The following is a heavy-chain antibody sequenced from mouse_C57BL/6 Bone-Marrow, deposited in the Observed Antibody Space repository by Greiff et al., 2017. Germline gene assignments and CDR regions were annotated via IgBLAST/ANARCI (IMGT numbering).Heavy chain of an antibody. Sequence: QVQLQQSGAELARPGASVTLSCKASGYTFTSYGISWVKQRTGQGLEWIGEIYPRSGNTYYNEKFKGKATLTADKSSSTAYMELRSLTSEDSAVYFCARHYYGSSYGYWGQGTTLTVSS. J-gene: IGHJ2*01. CDR3: ARHYYGSSYGY. V-gene: IGHV1-81*01. D-gene: IGHD1-1*01. CDR2: IYPRSGNT. CDR1: GYTFTSYG.